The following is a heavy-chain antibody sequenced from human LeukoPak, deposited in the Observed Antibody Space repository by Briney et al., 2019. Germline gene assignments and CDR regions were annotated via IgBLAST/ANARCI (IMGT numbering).Heavy chain of an antibody. CDR3: AKDTAVAAGFDY. Sequence: GGSLRLSCAASGFTFDDYAMHWVRQAPGKGLEWVSGISWNSGSIGYADSVKGRFTISRDNAKNSLYLQMNSLRAEDTALYYCAKDTAVAAGFDYWGQGTLVTVSS. V-gene: IGHV3-9*01. J-gene: IGHJ4*02. CDR2: ISWNSGSI. CDR1: GFTFDDYA. D-gene: IGHD6-19*01.